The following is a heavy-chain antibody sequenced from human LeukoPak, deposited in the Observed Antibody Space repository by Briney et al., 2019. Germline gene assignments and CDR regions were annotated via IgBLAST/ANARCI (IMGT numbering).Heavy chain of an antibody. V-gene: IGHV5-51*01. J-gene: IGHJ4*02. D-gene: IGHD3-3*01. Sequence: GESLKISCKGSGYSFTSYWIGWVRQMPGKGLEWMGIIYPGDSDTRYSPSFQGQVTISADKSISTAYLQWSSLKASDTAMYYCARLTYYDFWSGYSSGFDYWGQGTLVTVSS. CDR1: GYSFTSYW. CDR2: IYPGDSDT. CDR3: ARLTYYDFWSGYSSGFDY.